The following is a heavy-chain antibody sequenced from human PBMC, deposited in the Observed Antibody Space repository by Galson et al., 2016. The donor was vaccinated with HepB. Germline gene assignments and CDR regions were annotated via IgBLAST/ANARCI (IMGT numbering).Heavy chain of an antibody. CDR1: GFTFTNYG. CDR2: ISNSGIST. J-gene: IGHJ2*01. CDR3: AQTFNSETHWHFDL. Sequence: SLRLSCAASGFTFTNYGMSWVRQAPGKGLEWVSSISNSGISTFYAESVKGRFTISRDNSKDTLYLQMNRLGVEDTATYYCAQTFNSETHWHFDLWGRGTLVIVSS. D-gene: IGHD3-10*01. V-gene: IGHV3-23*01.